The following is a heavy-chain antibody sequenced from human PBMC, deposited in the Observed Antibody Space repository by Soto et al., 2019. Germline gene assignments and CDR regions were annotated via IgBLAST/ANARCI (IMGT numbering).Heavy chain of an antibody. V-gene: IGHV4-4*07. CDR3: ARDGGSGCPRCSDY. Sequence: SETLSLTCTVSGDSISNYYWSWIRQPAGKGLQWIGRTYTSGTTTYNPSLKNRVTMSVDTSKNQLSLKLNSVTAADTALYYCARDGGSGCPRCSDYWGQGTLVTVPS. D-gene: IGHD6-19*01. CDR1: GDSISNYY. J-gene: IGHJ4*02. CDR2: TYTSGTT.